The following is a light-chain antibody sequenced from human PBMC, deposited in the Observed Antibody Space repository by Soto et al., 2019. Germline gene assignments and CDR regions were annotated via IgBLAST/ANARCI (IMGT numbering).Light chain of an antibody. J-gene: IGKJ1*01. Sequence: DIQMTQSPSTLSASVGDRVTITCRASQSISSWLAWYQQKPGTAPKLLIYKASTLQTGVPSRFSGSGSGTEFTLTISSLQPDDFATYYCQQYNDNCTFGQGTKV. CDR2: KAS. V-gene: IGKV1-5*03. CDR1: QSISSW. CDR3: QQYNDNCT.